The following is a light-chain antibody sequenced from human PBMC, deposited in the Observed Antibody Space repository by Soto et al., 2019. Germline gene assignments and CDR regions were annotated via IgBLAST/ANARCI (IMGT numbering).Light chain of an antibody. CDR1: SNDVGGYAY. V-gene: IGLV2-8*01. Sequence: QSALTQPPSASGSPGQSVTISCTGTSNDVGGYAYVSWYQQHPGKAPKLMIYEVSKRPSGVPDRFSGSRSGNTASLVVSGLQAEDEADYYCSSYVGIGNSLVFGAGTKLTVL. J-gene: IGLJ1*01. CDR3: SSYVGIGNSLV. CDR2: EVS.